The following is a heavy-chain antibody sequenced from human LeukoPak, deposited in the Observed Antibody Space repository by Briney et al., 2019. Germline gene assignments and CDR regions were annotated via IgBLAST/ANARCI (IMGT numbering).Heavy chain of an antibody. D-gene: IGHD6-13*01. Sequence: SETLSLTYSVSGGSISSYYWSWIRQPPGKGLEWIGYIYYRGSTKYNPSLKSRVTISIDTSKNQFSLKLTSVTAADTAMYYCARPKAAAGTVHDLDAFDVWGQGTMVTVSS. CDR2: IYYRGST. CDR3: ARPKAAAGTVHDLDAFDV. J-gene: IGHJ3*01. CDR1: GGSISSYY. V-gene: IGHV4-59*08.